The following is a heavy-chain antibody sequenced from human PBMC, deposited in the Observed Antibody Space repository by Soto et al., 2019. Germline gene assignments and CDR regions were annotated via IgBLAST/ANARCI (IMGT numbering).Heavy chain of an antibody. Sequence: QVQLVESGGGVVQPGRSLRLSCAASGFTFSSYGMHWVRQAPGKGLEWVAVISYDGSNKYYADSVKGRFTISRDNSKNTLYLQMNSLRAEATAVYYCAKGGPMVRGPRGFFDYWGQGTLVTFSS. CDR3: AKGGPMVRGPRGFFDY. D-gene: IGHD3-10*01. J-gene: IGHJ4*02. CDR1: GFTFSSYG. CDR2: ISYDGSNK. V-gene: IGHV3-30*18.